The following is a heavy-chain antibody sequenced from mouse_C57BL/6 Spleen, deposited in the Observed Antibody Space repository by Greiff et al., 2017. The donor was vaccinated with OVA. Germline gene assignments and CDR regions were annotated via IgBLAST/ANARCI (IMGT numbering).Heavy chain of an antibody. Sequence: VQLQQSGAELVRPGASVKLSCKASGYTFTDYYINWVKQRPGQGLEWIARIYPGSGNTYYNEKFKGKATLTAEKSSSTAYMQLSSLTSEDSAVYFCARDSDYWGQGTTLTVSS. CDR3: ARDSDY. J-gene: IGHJ2*01. V-gene: IGHV1-76*01. CDR2: IYPGSGNT. CDR1: GYTFTDYY.